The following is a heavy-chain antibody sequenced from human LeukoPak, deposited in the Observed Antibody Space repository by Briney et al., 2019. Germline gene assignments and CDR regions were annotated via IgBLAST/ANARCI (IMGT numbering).Heavy chain of an antibody. CDR1: GFSLSAYW. CDR2: ISGSGVST. D-gene: IGHD3-22*01. J-gene: IGHJ1*01. V-gene: IGHV3-23*01. Sequence: GGSLRLSCAASGFSLSAYWMTWVRQAPGKGLEWVSVISGSGVSTNYADSVKGRFTISRDNSKNTLYLQMNSLRAEDTAVYYCTKDITVQIWLLGFNSWGQGTLVTVAS. CDR3: TKDITVQIWLLGFNS.